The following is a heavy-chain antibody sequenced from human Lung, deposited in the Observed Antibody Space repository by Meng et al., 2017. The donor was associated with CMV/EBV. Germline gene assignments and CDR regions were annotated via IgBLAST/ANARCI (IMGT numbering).Heavy chain of an antibody. CDR2: ISWNSGIR. J-gene: IGHJ4*02. CDR1: GFTFDDYA. D-gene: IGHD3-10*01. Sequence: SLKISCAASGFTFDDYAMNWVRQAPGKGLEWVSSISWNSGIRDYADSVKGRFTISRDNAQNSLYLQMINLRPEDTALYYCAKDISFRGYYGSGSFDHWXQGTLVXVSS. V-gene: IGHV3-9*01. CDR3: AKDISFRGYYGSGSFDH.